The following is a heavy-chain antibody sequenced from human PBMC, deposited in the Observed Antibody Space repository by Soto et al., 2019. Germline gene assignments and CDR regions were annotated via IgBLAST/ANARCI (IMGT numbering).Heavy chain of an antibody. Sequence: ASVKVSCKASGYTFTSYYISWVRQAPGQGLEWMGWISAYNGNTNYAQKLQGRVTMTTDTSTSTAYMELRSLRSDDTAVYYSARDWRIDEAAFDIRGQGTMVTVSS. CDR3: ARDWRIDEAAFDI. CDR1: GYTFTSYY. CDR2: ISAYNGNT. J-gene: IGHJ3*02. V-gene: IGHV1-18*01.